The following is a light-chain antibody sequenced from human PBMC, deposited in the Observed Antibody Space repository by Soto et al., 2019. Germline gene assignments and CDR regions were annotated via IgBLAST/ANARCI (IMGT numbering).Light chain of an antibody. J-gene: IGKJ4*01. CDR2: GAS. V-gene: IGKV3-15*01. Sequence: EIVMTQPPATLSVSPGERATLSCRASQSVSSNLAWYQQKPGQAPRLLIYGASTRATGIPARFSGSGSGTEFTLTISSLQSEDFAVYYCQQYNNWPFTFGGGTKVEIK. CDR3: QQYNNWPFT. CDR1: QSVSSN.